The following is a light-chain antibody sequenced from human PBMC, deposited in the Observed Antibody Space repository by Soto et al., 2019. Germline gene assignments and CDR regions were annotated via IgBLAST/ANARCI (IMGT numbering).Light chain of an antibody. J-gene: IGLJ1*01. CDR1: SGDVGSYNR. CDR3: SSYTNINTRACV. V-gene: IGLV2-14*01. Sequence: SVSQYKEQSITISCTGTSGDVGSYNRVSWYQQHPGKAPKLIIYEVTDRPSGVSNRFSGSKSGNTASLTISGLQAEDEAEYYCSSYTNINTRACVFGTGTKV. CDR2: EVT.